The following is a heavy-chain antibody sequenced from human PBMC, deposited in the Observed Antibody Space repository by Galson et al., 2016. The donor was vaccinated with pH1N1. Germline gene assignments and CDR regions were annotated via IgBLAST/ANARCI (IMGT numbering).Heavy chain of an antibody. CDR1: GFTFSAYW. V-gene: IGHV3-74*01. D-gene: IGHD4-23*01. J-gene: IGHJ4*02. CDR3: ARGDYVGYFVDQ. Sequence: SLRLSCAASGFTFSAYWMHWVRQAPGKGLVWVSRVYTDSGRTGYADSVRGRFTISRDNAKNTLYLQMSSLRAEDTAVYYCARGDYVGYFVDQWGQGTLVAVSS. CDR2: VYTDSGRT.